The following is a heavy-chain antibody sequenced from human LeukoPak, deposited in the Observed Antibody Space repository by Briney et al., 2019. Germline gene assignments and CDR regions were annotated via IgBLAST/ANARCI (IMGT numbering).Heavy chain of an antibody. D-gene: IGHD1-26*01. Sequence: GGSLRLSCAASGFTFSSYGMHWVRQAPGKGLEWMAVIWYDGSNKYYADSVKGRFTISRDNSKNTLYLQMNSLRAEDTAVYYCARDASGSYYYYYYYYMDVWGKGTTVTVSS. CDR3: ARDASGSYYYYYYYYMDV. V-gene: IGHV3-33*01. CDR1: GFTFSSYG. CDR2: IWYDGSNK. J-gene: IGHJ6*03.